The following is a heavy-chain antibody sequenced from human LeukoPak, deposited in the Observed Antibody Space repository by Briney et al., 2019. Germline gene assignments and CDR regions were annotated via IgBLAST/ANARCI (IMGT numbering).Heavy chain of an antibody. D-gene: IGHD1-26*01. CDR3: ARAAKWEFYHYYMDV. J-gene: IGHJ6*03. CDR1: EFTFSSYS. V-gene: IGHV3-48*01. CDR2: ISNGSGNR. Sequence: TGGSLRLSCVASEFTFSSYSMIWVRQAPGKGLEWISYISNGSGNRYYADSVKGRFTISRDNAKNLLYLQMNNPRADDTAVYYCARAAKWEFYHYYMDVWGKGTTVAVSS.